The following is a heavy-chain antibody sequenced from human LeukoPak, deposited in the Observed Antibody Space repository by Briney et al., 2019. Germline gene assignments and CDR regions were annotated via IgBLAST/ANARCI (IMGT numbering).Heavy chain of an antibody. CDR3: ARHNYDFWSVYMDV. J-gene: IGHJ6*03. D-gene: IGHD3-3*01. CDR2: INSGGTGI. CDR1: GFTFSSYW. Sequence: PGGSLRLSCAASGFTFSSYWMHWVRQAPGKGLVWVSRINSGGTGISYADSAKGRFTISRDNAKNTLYLQMNSLRAEDTAVYYCARHNYDFWSVYMDVWGKGTTVTVSS. V-gene: IGHV3-74*01.